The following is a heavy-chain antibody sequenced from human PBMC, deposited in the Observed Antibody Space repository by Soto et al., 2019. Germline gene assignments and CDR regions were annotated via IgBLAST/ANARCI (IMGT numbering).Heavy chain of an antibody. CDR1: SGGGYY. V-gene: IGHV4-31*02. CDR2: ISYSGST. D-gene: IGHD3-3*01. Sequence: SGGGYYWSWIRQHPGKGLEWMGYISYSGSTKYKPSLQSRITISVDTSKNQFSLRLTSVTAADTAIYFCARTSIFGVVLNAFDIWGPGTLVTVSS. CDR3: ARTSIFGVVLNAFDI. J-gene: IGHJ3*02.